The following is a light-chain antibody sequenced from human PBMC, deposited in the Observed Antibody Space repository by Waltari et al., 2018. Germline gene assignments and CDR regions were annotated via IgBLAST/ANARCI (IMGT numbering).Light chain of an antibody. CDR2: EVT. J-gene: IGLJ1*01. Sequence: SDVGSYNLVSWYQQHPGKAPKLMIYEVTERPSGVSNRFSGSKSDNTASLTISGLQAEDEADYYCCSHAGSSIYVFGTGTKVTIL. V-gene: IGLV2-23*02. CDR1: SDVGSYNL. CDR3: CSHAGSSIYV.